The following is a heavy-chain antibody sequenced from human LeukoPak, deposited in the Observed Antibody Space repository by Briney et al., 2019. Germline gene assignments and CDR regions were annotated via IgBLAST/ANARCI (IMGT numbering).Heavy chain of an antibody. J-gene: IGHJ6*02. V-gene: IGHV3-21*01. D-gene: IGHD2-2*01. CDR1: GFTFSSYS. Sequence: GGSLRLSCAPSGFTFSSYSMNWVRQAPGKGLEWVSSISNSSSYIYYADSVKGRFTISRDNAKNSLYLQMNSLRAEDTAVYYCARGAGYCSSTSCPLYYYYGMDVWGQGTTVTVSS. CDR3: ARGAGYCSSTSCPLYYYYGMDV. CDR2: ISNSSSYI.